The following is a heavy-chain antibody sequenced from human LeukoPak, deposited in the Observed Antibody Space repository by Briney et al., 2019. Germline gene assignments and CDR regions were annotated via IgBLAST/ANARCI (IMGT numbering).Heavy chain of an antibody. CDR1: GNSISSGDNY. CDR2: IYYSGST. Sequence: SETLSLTCTVSGNSISSGDNYWSWIRQPPGKGLEWIGYIYYSGSTNYNPSLKSRVTISVDTSKNQFSLKLSSVTAADTAVYYCARGYVEMATNFDYWGQGTLVTVSS. V-gene: IGHV4-61*08. D-gene: IGHD5-24*01. J-gene: IGHJ4*02. CDR3: ARGYVEMATNFDY.